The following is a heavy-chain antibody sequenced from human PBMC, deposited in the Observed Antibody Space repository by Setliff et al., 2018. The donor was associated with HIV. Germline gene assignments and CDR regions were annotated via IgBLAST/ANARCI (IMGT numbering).Heavy chain of an antibody. CDR2: INHSGIT. CDR3: ARAPVVTAQPNHFDF. D-gene: IGHD2-21*02. CDR1: GGSFSGNY. V-gene: IGHV4-34*01. Sequence: KPSETLSLTCAVYGGSFSGNYWNWIRQPPGKGLEWIGEINHSGITNYNPSLESRITISVDRSKNQFSLNLTSVTAADTAVYFCARAPVVTAQPNHFDFWGQGMLVTVSS. J-gene: IGHJ4*02.